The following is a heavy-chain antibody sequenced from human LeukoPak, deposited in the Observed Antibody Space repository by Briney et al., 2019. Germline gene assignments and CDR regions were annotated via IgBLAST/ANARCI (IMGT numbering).Heavy chain of an antibody. CDR1: GFTFSDYY. Sequence: GGSLRLSCAASGFTFSDYYMSWIRQAPGKGLEWVSYISSSGSTIYYADSVKGRFTISRDNAKNSLYLQMNSLRAEGTAVYYCARDTSYCSSTSCYRTGIAAAGFDYWGQGTLVTVSS. V-gene: IGHV3-11*01. CDR3: ARDTSYCSSTSCYRTGIAAAGFDY. CDR2: ISSSGSTI. J-gene: IGHJ4*02. D-gene: IGHD2-2*02.